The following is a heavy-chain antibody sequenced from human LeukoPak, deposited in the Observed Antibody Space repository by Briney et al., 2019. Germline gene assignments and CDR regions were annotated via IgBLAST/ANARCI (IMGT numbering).Heavy chain of an antibody. V-gene: IGHV1-69*13. CDR3: ARGHYYDSSGYYYLEYYFDY. D-gene: IGHD3-22*01. CDR1: GYTFTSYG. J-gene: IGHJ4*02. Sequence: SVKVSCKASGYTFTSYGISWVRQAPGQGLEWMGGIIPIFGTANYAQKFQGRVTITADESTSTAYMELSSLRSEDTAVYYCARGHYYDSSGYYYLEYYFDYWGQGTLVTVSS. CDR2: IIPIFGTA.